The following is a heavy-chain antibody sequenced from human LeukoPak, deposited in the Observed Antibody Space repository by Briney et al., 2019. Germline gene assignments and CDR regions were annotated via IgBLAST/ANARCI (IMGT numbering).Heavy chain of an antibody. J-gene: IGHJ2*01. CDR2: IIPILGIA. CDR1: GGTFSSYA. D-gene: IGHD6-13*01. CDR3: ARGIASMNFDL. V-gene: IGHV1-69*04. Sequence: SVKVSCKASGGTFSSYAISWVRQAPGQGLEWMGRIIPILGIANYAQKFQGRVTITADKSTSTAYMELSSLRSEDTAMYYCARGIASMNFDLWGRGTLVTVSS.